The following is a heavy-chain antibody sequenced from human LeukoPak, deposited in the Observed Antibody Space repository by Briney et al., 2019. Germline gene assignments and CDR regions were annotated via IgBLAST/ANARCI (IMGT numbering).Heavy chain of an antibody. V-gene: IGHV3-23*01. Sequence: PGGSLRLSCAASGFTFSSYAMSWVRQAPGKGPEWVSAISGSGGSTYYADSVKGRFTISRDNSKNTLYLQMNSLRAEDTAVYYCAKKQSDSWLPAYYFDYWGQGTLVTVSS. CDR2: ISGSGGST. CDR1: GFTFSSYA. D-gene: IGHD6-19*01. CDR3: AKKQSDSWLPAYYFDY. J-gene: IGHJ4*02.